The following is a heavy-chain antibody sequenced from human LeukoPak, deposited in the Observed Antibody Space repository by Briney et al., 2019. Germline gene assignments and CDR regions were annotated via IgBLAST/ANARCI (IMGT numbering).Heavy chain of an antibody. CDR2: VYSSGTP. J-gene: IGHJ5*02. CDR1: GGSISSGGYY. D-gene: IGHD5-18*01. Sequence: PAETLSLTCTVSGGSISSGGYYWSWIRQSAGKGLEWIGRVYSSGTPNYNPTLESRVTISVGTSMNQFSLKVTSVTAADTAVYCCARAPGYSLDLWGQGTLVTVST. CDR3: ARAPGYSLDL. V-gene: IGHV4-61*02.